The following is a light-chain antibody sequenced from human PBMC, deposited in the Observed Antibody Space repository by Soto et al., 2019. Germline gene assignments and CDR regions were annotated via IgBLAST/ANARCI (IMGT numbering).Light chain of an antibody. CDR1: RSIGNL. CDR2: KAS. CDR3: QQYNGT. J-gene: IGKJ5*01. Sequence: IRMTQCPSTVCASXGDRVSIGFRASRSIGNLLAWYQQRPGXATKLLIYKASRLESGVPSRFSGSGSGTEFTLTSTSLQPEDFATYHCQQYNGTFGQGTRLEIK. V-gene: IGKV1-5*03.